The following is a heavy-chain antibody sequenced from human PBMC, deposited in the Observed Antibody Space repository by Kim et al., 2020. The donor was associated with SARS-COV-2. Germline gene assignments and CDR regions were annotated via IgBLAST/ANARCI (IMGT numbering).Heavy chain of an antibody. Sequence: SETLSLTCTVSGASIGTTNYYWGWIRQSPGQGLEWLGSISYSGTTYYNPSFESRVTISIDTSRNQFFLKLSSVTAADAAVYYCARPPRGLSRRTFDIWGQGTMVTVSS. CDR2: ISYSGTT. CDR3: ARPPRGLSRRTFDI. V-gene: IGHV4-39*01. CDR1: GASIGTTNYY. J-gene: IGHJ3*02.